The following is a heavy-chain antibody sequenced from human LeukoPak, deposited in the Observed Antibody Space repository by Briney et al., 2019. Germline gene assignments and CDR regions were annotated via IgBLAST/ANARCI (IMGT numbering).Heavy chain of an antibody. CDR1: GQTFTTHG. J-gene: IGHJ4*02. V-gene: IGHV1-18*01. CDR3: ARGGGDSSGYYPRYFDY. CDR2: LSADNANT. D-gene: IGHD3-22*01. Sequence: ASVKLSCKASGQTFTTHGVGWVREAPGQGLEWMGGLSADNANTKDAQNLQGRLTMTTNTCTSTDYMELRSLRSDDTAVYYCARGGGDSSGYYPRYFDYWGQGTLVTVSS.